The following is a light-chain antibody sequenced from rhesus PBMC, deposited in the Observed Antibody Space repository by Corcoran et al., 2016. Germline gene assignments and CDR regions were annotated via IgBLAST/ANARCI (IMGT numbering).Light chain of an antibody. Sequence: DIQMTQSPSSLSASVGDTVTITCRASQGITNHLAWYQQNPGAVPTLLIYYASPLHSGVPSRFSGRGSGTDFTLTISSLQPEDVATYYCQHGYGTPWTFGQGTKVEIK. J-gene: IGKJ1*01. CDR1: QGITNH. CDR2: YAS. CDR3: QHGYGTPWT. V-gene: IGKV1S15*01.